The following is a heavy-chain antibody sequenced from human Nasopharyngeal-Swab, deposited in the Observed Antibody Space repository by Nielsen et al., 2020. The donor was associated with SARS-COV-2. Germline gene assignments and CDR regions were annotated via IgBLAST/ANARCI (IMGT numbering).Heavy chain of an antibody. V-gene: IGHV1-69*13. CDR2: IIPIFGTA. CDR3: AREYMSYCSSTSCYGGNYYYYYMDV. Sequence: SVKVSCKASGGTFSSYAISWVRQAPAQGLEWMGGIIPIFGTANYAQKFQGRVTITADESTSTAYMELSSLRSEDTAVYYCAREYMSYCSSTSCYGGNYYYYYMDVWGKGTTVTVSS. CDR1: GGTFSSYA. D-gene: IGHD2-2*01. J-gene: IGHJ6*03.